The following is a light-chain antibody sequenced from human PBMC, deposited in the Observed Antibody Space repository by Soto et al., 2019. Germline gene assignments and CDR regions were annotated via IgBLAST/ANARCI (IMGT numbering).Light chain of an antibody. CDR2: DVS. V-gene: IGLV2-14*01. J-gene: IGLJ1*01. CDR1: SSDVGGYNY. CDR3: SSYTSSSTLLYV. Sequence: QSALTQPAAVSGSPGQSITISCTGTSSDVGGYNYVSWYLQHPGKAPKLMIYDVSNRPSGVSNRFSGSKSGNTASLTISGLQAEDEADYYCSSYTSSSTLLYVFGTGTKLTVL.